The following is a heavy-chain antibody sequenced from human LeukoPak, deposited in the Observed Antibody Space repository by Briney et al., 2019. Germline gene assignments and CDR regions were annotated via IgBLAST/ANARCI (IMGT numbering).Heavy chain of an antibody. CDR1: GFTFTNYA. D-gene: IGHD6-19*01. CDR3: AHLGQWLAQFDY. CDR2: VSGSGDNT. J-gene: IGHJ4*02. V-gene: IGHV3-23*01. Sequence: GGSLRLSCVASGFTFTNYAMSWVREAPGEGLEWVSSVSGSGDNTYYADSVKGRFTISRDNSEKTLYLQMNSLRAEDTAIYYCAHLGQWLAQFDYWGQGTLVTVSS.